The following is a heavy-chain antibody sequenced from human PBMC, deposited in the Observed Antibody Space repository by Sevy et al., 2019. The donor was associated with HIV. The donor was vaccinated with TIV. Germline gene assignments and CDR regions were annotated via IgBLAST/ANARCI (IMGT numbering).Heavy chain of an antibody. CDR1: GGTFSSYA. Sequence: ASVKVSCKASGGTFSSYAISWVRQAPAQGLEWMGGIIPIFGTANYARKFQGRVTITADESTSAGYMELSSLRSEDTAVYYCARDRIAAAGIVSWFDPWGQGTLVTVSS. CDR3: ARDRIAAAGIVSWFDP. CDR2: IIPIFGTA. J-gene: IGHJ5*02. D-gene: IGHD6-13*01. V-gene: IGHV1-69*13.